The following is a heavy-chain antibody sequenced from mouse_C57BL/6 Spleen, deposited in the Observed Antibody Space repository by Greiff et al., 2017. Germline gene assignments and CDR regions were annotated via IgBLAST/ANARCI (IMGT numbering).Heavy chain of an antibody. Sequence: QVQLKESGPGLVQPSQSLSITCTVSGFSLTSYGVHWVRQSPGKGLEWLGVIWSGGSTDYNAAFISRLSISKDNSKSQVFFKMNSLQADDTAIYYCARKALYREGYAMDYWGQGTSVTVSS. J-gene: IGHJ4*01. V-gene: IGHV2-2*01. CDR2: IWSGGST. CDR1: GFSLTSYG. CDR3: ARKALYREGYAMDY. D-gene: IGHD1-1*01.